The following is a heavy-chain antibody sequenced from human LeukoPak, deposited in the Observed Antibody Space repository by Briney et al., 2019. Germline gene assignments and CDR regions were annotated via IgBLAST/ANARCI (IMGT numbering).Heavy chain of an antibody. CDR3: AACLTGSYFDY. Sequence: PGGSLRLSCAASGFTFSTYAMSWVRQAPGKGLEWVSAISGNGGNTYYADSVKGRFTISRDNSKNTLYLQINSLRAEDTAVYYCAACLTGSYFDYWGQGTLVTVSS. V-gene: IGHV3-23*01. D-gene: IGHD3-9*01. CDR1: GFTFSTYA. J-gene: IGHJ4*02. CDR2: ISGNGGNT.